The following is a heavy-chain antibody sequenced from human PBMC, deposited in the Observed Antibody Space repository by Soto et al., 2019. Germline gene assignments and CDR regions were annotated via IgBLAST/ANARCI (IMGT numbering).Heavy chain of an antibody. V-gene: IGHV1-8*01. CDR2: MNPNSGNT. Sequence: GASVKVSCTASGYTFTIYDINWVRQATGQGLEWMGWMNPNSGNTGYAQKFQGRVTMTRNTSISTAYMELSSLRSEDTAVYYCARGGALRFLEWLPLDAFDIWGQGTMVTVSS. CDR1: GYTFTIYD. J-gene: IGHJ3*02. CDR3: ARGGALRFLEWLPLDAFDI. D-gene: IGHD3-3*01.